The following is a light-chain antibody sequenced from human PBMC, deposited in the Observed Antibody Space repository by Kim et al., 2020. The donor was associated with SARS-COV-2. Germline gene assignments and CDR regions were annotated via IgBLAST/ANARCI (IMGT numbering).Light chain of an antibody. Sequence: SAAIGDTGTITCRASYSVASWLAWYRQKSGKAPELLIYKVSTLETGVPSRFSGSGYGTEFTLTISSLQPDDFASYYCQQYTSYPWTFGQGTKLEI. CDR3: QQYTSYPWT. J-gene: IGKJ1*01. V-gene: IGKV1-5*03. CDR1: YSVASW. CDR2: KVS.